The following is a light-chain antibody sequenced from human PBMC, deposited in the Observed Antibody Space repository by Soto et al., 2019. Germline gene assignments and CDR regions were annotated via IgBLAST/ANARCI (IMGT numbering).Light chain of an antibody. CDR2: AAS. Sequence: DIQMTQSPSSLSASVGARVNITCRASEGISNDLGCYQQKPEQAPKRLIYAASTLQSGVPSRFRGSGSGTEVTLTSGSLQPDDLVTYECLHYNTFPWMVGQGTNVELQ. CDR3: LHYNTFPWM. CDR1: EGISND. J-gene: IGKJ1*01. V-gene: IGKV1-17*01.